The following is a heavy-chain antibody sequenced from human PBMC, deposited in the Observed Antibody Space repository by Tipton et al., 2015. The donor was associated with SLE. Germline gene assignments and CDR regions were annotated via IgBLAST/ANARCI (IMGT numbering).Heavy chain of an antibody. V-gene: IGHV4-39*07. J-gene: IGHJ4*02. CDR1: GGSISSSSYY. Sequence: TLSLTCTVSGGSISSSSYYWGWIRQPPGKGLEWIGSIYYSGSTYYNPSLKSRVTISVDTSKNQFSLKLSSVTAADTAVYYCASLTRGDYFDYWGQGTLVTVSS. CDR3: ASLTRGDYFDY. CDR2: IYYSGST. D-gene: IGHD7-27*01.